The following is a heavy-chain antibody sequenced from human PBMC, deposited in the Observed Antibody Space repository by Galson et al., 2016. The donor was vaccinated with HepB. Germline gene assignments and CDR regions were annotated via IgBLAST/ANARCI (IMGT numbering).Heavy chain of an antibody. CDR1: GFAFSDYY. V-gene: IGHV3-11*06. D-gene: IGHD5-18*01. Sequence: SLRLSCAASGFAFSDYYMNWIRQPPGKGLEWVSYISTGGTYTNYADSVNGRFTISRDNAKNSLYLQMNSLRAEDAAVYYCAREPGYNYGFTWGYWGQGTRVTVSS. CDR3: AREPGYNYGFTWGY. J-gene: IGHJ4*02. CDR2: ISTGGTYT.